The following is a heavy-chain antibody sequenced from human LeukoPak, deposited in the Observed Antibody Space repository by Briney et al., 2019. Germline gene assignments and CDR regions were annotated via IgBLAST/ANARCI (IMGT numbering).Heavy chain of an antibody. J-gene: IGHJ4*02. CDR1: GYTFTGYY. CDR3: ARGPDFDWYQAETDY. CDR2: INPNSGGT. Sequence: ASVKVSCKASGYTFTGYYMHWVRQAPGQGLEWMGWINPNSGGTNYAQKFQGRVTMTRDTSISTAYMELSRLRSDDTAVYYCARGPDFDWYQAETDYWGQGTLVTVSS. D-gene: IGHD3-9*01. V-gene: IGHV1-2*02.